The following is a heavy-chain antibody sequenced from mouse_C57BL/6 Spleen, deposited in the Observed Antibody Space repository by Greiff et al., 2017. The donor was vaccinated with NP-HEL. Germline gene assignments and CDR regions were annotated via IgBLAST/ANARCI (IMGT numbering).Heavy chain of an antibody. V-gene: IGHV5-6*01. CDR1: GFTFSSYG. D-gene: IGHD1-1*01. Sequence: EVKLVESGGDLVKPGGSLKLSCAASGFTFSSYGMSWVRQTPDKRLEWVATISSGGSYTYYPDSVKGRFTISRDNAKNTLYRQMSSLKSEDTALYYCAVPDYYGSSVFDYWGQGTTLTVSS. CDR2: ISSGGSYT. CDR3: AVPDYYGSSVFDY. J-gene: IGHJ2*01.